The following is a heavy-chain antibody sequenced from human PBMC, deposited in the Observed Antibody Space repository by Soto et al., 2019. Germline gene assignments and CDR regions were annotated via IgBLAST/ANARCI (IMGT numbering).Heavy chain of an antibody. V-gene: IGHV1-2*02. CDR1: GYTFTSYY. D-gene: IGHD3-22*01. CDR2: INPITGGT. Sequence: AASVKVSCKASGYTFTSYYIHWVRQAPGQGLEWMGWINPITGGTNYAPKFQGRVTMTRDTSITTAYMELSRLRSDDTAVYYCARNYYDSSDRDYLDYWGQGTQVTVSS. J-gene: IGHJ4*02. CDR3: ARNYYDSSDRDYLDY.